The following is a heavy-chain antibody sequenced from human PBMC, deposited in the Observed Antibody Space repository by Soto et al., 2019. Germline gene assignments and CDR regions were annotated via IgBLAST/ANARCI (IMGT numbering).Heavy chain of an antibody. V-gene: IGHV4-31*03. CDR3: ASVRGCDERGYWFYP. CDR1: GGSISSGGYY. D-gene: IGHD3-10*02. J-gene: IGHJ5*02. CDR2: IYHSGCT. Sequence: QVQLQESGPGLVKPSQTLFLTCTVSGGSISSGGYYWSWIRQHPGKGLEWIGNIYHSGCTYYNPSLKSRVTISGDTSKSQFSLKYSSLSAAYTAVYYGASVRGCDERGYWFYPWGQGTLVTVSS.